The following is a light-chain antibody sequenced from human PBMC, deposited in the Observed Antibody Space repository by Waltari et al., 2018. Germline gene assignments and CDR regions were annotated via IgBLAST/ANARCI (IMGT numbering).Light chain of an antibody. V-gene: IGLV1-36*01. Sequence: QSVLTQPPSVSEVPRQRVTISCSGSSFNIGNNFVNWYQVLPQKAPKLRIYYDDQRPPGVADRFSGSKSVSSASLAISGLQSEYEADYYCAAWDDTLNGLVFGGGTRLTVL. CDR2: YDD. CDR3: AAWDDTLNGLV. J-gene: IGLJ3*02. CDR1: SFNIGNNF.